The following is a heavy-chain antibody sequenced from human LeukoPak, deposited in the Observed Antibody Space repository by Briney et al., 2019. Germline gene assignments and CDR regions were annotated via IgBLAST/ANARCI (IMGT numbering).Heavy chain of an antibody. J-gene: IGHJ5*02. CDR1: GGTFSSYA. CDR2: IIPIFGTA. D-gene: IGHD1-26*01. Sequence: ASVRVSCKASGGTFSSYAISWVRQAPGQGLEWMGGIIPIFGTANYAQKFQGRVTITADESTSTAYMELSSLRSEDTAVYYCARDIVGATSTYNWFDPWGQGTLDTVSS. CDR3: ARDIVGATSTYNWFDP. V-gene: IGHV1-69*13.